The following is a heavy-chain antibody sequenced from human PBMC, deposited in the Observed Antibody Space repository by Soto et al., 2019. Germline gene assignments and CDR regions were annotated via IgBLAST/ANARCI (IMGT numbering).Heavy chain of an antibody. D-gene: IGHD4-17*01. CDR1: GFTFSSYA. CDR2: ISGSGGST. J-gene: IGHJ4*02. V-gene: IGHV3-23*01. Sequence: GGSLRLSCAASGFTFSSYAMSWVRQAPGKGLEWVSAISGSGGSTYYADSVKGRFTISRDNSKNTLYLQMNSLRAEDTAVYYCAKDAVSGDYGDYRYFDYWGQGTLVTVSS. CDR3: AKDAVSGDYGDYRYFDY.